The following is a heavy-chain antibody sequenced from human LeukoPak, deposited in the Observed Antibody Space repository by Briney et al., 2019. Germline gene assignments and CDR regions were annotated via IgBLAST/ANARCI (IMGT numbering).Heavy chain of an antibody. CDR3: AKGGSYRSQPYFDY. J-gene: IGHJ4*02. V-gene: IGHV3-23*01. CDR1: GFTVRSNY. Sequence: PGGSLRLSCAASGFTVRSNYMSWVRQAPGKGLEWVSSISDSGGYTFYADSVKGRFTISRDNSKNTVYLQMNSLRAEDTAVYYCAKGGSYRSQPYFDYWGQGTPVTVSS. CDR2: ISDSGGYT. D-gene: IGHD3-16*02.